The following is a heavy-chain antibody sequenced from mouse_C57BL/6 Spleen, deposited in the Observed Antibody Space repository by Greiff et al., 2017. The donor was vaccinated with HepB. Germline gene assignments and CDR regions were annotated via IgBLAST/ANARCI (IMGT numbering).Heavy chain of an antibody. Sequence: EVQRVESGGDLVKPGGSLKLSCAASGFTFSSYGMSWVRQTPDKRLEWVATISSGGSYTYYPDSVKGRFTISRDNAKNTLYLQMSSLKSEDTAMYYCARWVTTVVGAMDYWGQGTSVTVSS. J-gene: IGHJ4*01. CDR1: GFTFSSYG. CDR2: ISSGGSYT. CDR3: ARWVTTVVGAMDY. D-gene: IGHD1-1*01. V-gene: IGHV5-6*01.